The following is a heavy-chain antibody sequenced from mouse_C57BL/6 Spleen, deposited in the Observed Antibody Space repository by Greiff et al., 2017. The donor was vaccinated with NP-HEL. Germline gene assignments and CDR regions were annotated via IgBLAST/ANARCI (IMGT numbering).Heavy chain of an antibody. Sequence: EADGGLVQPKGSLKLSCAASGFSFNTYAMNWVRQAPGKGLEWVARIRSKSNNYATYYADSVKDRFTISRDDSESMLYLQMNNLKTEDTAMYYCVRHGNYAMDYWGQGTSVTVSS. CDR1: GFSFNTYA. CDR2: IRSKSNNYAT. J-gene: IGHJ4*01. D-gene: IGHD1-1*02. CDR3: VRHGNYAMDY. V-gene: IGHV10-1*01.